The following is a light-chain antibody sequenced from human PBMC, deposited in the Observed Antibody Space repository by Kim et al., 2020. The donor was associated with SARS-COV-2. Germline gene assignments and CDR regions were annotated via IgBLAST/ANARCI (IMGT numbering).Light chain of an antibody. CDR1: QSVSSN. CDR2: DTS. V-gene: IGKV3-15*01. J-gene: IGKJ1*01. CDR3: QQYNNWPWT. Sequence: EIVMTQSPATLSVSPGERATLSCRASQSVSSNLAWYQQKPGQAPRLLIYDTSTRATGFPARFSGSGSGTEFTLTISSLQSEDFAVYFCQQYNNWPWTFGQGTKVDIK.